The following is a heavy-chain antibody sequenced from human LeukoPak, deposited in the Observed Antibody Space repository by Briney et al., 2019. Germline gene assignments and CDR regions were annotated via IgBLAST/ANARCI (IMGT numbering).Heavy chain of an antibody. J-gene: IGHJ5*02. D-gene: IGHD3-10*01. Sequence: SETLSLTCTVSGVSISSGAYYWPWIRQAAGKGLEWIGRIYTSGTTDYNPSLKSRLSISLDTSKNQFSLNLSSVTAADTAVYYCARDMGQTWGQGTLVTVS. CDR2: IYTSGTT. CDR3: ARDMGQT. V-gene: IGHV4-61*02. CDR1: GVSISSGAYY.